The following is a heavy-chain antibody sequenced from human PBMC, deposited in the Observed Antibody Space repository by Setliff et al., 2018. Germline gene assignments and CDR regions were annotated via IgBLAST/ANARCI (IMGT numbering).Heavy chain of an antibody. V-gene: IGHV1-46*01. CDR2: INPSGGTT. D-gene: IGHD6-13*01. J-gene: IGHJ4*01. Sequence: ASVKVSCKASGYTFTRYYMHLVRQAPGQGLEWMGIINPSGGTTSYAQKFQGRVTMTRDTSTSTVYMELSSLRSEDTAVYYCARDLRDSSSWYGGDYWGEGTLVTVCS. CDR3: ARDLRDSSSWYGGDY. CDR1: GYTFTRYY.